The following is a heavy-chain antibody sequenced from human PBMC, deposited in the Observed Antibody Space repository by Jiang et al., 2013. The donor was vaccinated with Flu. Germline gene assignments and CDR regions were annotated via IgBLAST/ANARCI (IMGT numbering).Heavy chain of an antibody. Sequence: YGSGLVKPSQTLSLTCAVSGGSISSGGYSWSWIRQPPGKGLEWIGYIYHSGSTYYNPSLKSRVTISVDRSKNQFSLKLSSVTAADTAVYYCARAVSRLDYGGNLGAFDIVGPRDKWSPSL. J-gene: IGHJ3*02. CDR1: GGSISSGGYS. D-gene: IGHD4-23*01. V-gene: IGHV4-30-2*01. CDR3: ARAVSRLDYGGNLGAFDI. CDR2: IYHSGST.